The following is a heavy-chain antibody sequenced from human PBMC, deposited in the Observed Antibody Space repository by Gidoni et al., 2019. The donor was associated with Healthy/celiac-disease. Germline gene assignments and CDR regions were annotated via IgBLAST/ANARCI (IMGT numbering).Heavy chain of an antibody. CDR1: GFTFSDYY. Sequence: QVQLVASGGGLVKPGGSLRLACAASGFTFSDYYMSWIRQAPGKGLEWVSYISSSGMTIYYADSGKGRFTISRDNAKNSLYLQMNSLRAEDTAVYYCARVAWGYSYEIHFDYWGQGTLVTVSS. CDR3: ARVAWGYSYEIHFDY. D-gene: IGHD5-18*01. CDR2: ISSSGMTI. V-gene: IGHV3-11*01. J-gene: IGHJ4*02.